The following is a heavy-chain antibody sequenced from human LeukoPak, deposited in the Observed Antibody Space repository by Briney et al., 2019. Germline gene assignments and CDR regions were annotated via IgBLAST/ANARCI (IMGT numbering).Heavy chain of an antibody. CDR2: INPSGGST. CDR3: ARERAVAEGMDV. V-gene: IGHV1-46*01. Sequence: ASVKVSCKASGYTFTSYYMHWVRQAPGQGLEWMGIINPSGGSTSCAQKFQGRVTMTRDTSTSTVYMELSSLRPEDTAVYYCARERAVAEGMDVWGQGTTVTVSS. D-gene: IGHD6-19*01. CDR1: GYTFTSYY. J-gene: IGHJ6*02.